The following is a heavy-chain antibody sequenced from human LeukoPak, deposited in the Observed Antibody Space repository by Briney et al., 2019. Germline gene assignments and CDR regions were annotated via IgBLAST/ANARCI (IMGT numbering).Heavy chain of an antibody. CDR1: GDSISRSTYY. D-gene: IGHD6-13*01. CDR2: IYGNGAT. J-gene: IGHJ3*02. V-gene: IGHV4-61*02. CDR3: ARHGGIIAAAGTRAFDI. Sequence: PSETLSLTCTVSGDSISRSTYYWSWIRQPAGERLQWIGRIYGNGATTYNPSLKTQVTMSVDTSKNQFSLKLTSVTAADTAVYHCARHGGIIAAAGTRAFDIWGQGTMVTVSS.